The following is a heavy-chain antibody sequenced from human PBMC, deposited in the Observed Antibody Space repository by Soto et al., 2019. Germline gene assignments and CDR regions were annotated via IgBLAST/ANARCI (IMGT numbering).Heavy chain of an antibody. Sequence: QVQLVQSGAELKKPGASVKVSCKASGYTFSNYDMNWVRQATGQGPEWIGCVNPNNGDTGYAQKFHGRSTLTTDITTTTAYMELTSLRSEVTAIYYCPKVSRKGSAIDFDYWGQGTLITVSS. D-gene: IGHD3-10*01. CDR1: GYTFSNYD. CDR3: PKVSRKGSAIDFDY. J-gene: IGHJ4*02. CDR2: VNPNNGDT. V-gene: IGHV1-8*01.